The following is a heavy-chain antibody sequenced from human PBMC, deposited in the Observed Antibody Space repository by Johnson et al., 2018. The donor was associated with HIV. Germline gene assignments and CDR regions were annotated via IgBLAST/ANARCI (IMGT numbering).Heavy chain of an antibody. CDR3: ARPTSQIHLWTDAFDI. CDR2: ISFDGSNK. J-gene: IGHJ3*02. V-gene: IGHV3-30-3*01. Sequence: QEQVVESGGGVVQPGRSLRLSCAASRFTFSSYSMHWVRQAPGKGLEWVAVISFDGSNKYYADSVKGRFTLSRDNSKNTLYLQMNSLRAEDTAVYFCARPTSQIHLWTDAFDIWGQGTMVTVSS. CDR1: RFTFSSYS. D-gene: IGHD5-18*01.